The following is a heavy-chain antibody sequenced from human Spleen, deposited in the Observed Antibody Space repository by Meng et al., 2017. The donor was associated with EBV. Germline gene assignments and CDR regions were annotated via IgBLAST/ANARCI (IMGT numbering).Heavy chain of an antibody. CDR2: VHYSGST. Sequence: RQLQASGPGQVKPSETLSLTCTVSGGSISSFYYWGWIRQPPGRGLEWIGSVHYSGSTYYSPSLKSRITVSVDTSKNQFSLRLTSVTAADTAVYYCARAPLESSSSGWFDPWGQGTLVTVSS. CDR3: ARAPLESSSSGWFDP. V-gene: IGHV4-39*01. CDR1: GGSISSFYY. D-gene: IGHD6-13*01. J-gene: IGHJ5*02.